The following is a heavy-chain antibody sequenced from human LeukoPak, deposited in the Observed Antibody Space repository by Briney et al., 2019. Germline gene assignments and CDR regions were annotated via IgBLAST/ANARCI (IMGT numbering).Heavy chain of an antibody. CDR1: GGSFSGYY. D-gene: IGHD3-3*01. CDR2: INHSGST. J-gene: IGHJ4*02. CDR3: ARVNDDLHDY. Sequence: SETLSLTCAVYGGSFSGYYWSWIRQPPGKGLEGIGEINHSGSTNYNPSLKSRVTISVDTSKNQFSLKRSSVTAADTAVYYWARVNDDLHDYWGQGTLVTVSS. V-gene: IGHV4-34*01.